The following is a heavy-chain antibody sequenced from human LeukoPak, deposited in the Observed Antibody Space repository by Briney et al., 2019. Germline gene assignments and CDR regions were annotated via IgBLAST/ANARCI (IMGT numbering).Heavy chain of an antibody. Sequence: GGSLRLSCTASGFTFSHYSMNWVRQAPGKGLEWVSSISASSSFIYYADSLKGRFTISRDNAKNSLYLQMNSLRAEDTAVFYCARGYCSRTSCEDFDYWGQGTLVTVSS. V-gene: IGHV3-21*01. CDR3: ARGYCSRTSCEDFDY. CDR2: ISASSSFI. J-gene: IGHJ4*02. D-gene: IGHD2-2*01. CDR1: GFTFSHYS.